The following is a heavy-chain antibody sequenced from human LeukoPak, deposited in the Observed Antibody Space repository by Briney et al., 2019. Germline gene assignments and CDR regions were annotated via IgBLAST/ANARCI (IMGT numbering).Heavy chain of an antibody. J-gene: IGHJ4*02. CDR2: INWNGGST. D-gene: IGHD4-17*01. Sequence: WIRQPPWKGLEWVSGINWNGGSTGYADSVEGRFTISRDNAKNSQYLQMNSLRVEDTALYYCARAQTYGDSRLLLDYWGQGTLVTVSS. CDR3: ARAQTYGDSRLLLDY. V-gene: IGHV3-20*03.